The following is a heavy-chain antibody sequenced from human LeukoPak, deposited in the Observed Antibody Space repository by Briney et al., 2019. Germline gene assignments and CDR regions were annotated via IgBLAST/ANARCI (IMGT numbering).Heavy chain of an antibody. Sequence: GSLRLSCAASGFTFRSYAMNWVRQAPGKGLEWVSIISGSGSSTDYVDSVKGRFTISRDNSKNTLYLQMNSLRAEDTAVYYCAKSFGPVIAAAGTGADWGQGTLVTVSS. J-gene: IGHJ4*02. V-gene: IGHV3-23*01. CDR1: GFTFRSYA. CDR2: ISGSGSST. CDR3: AKSFGPVIAAAGTGAD. D-gene: IGHD6-13*01.